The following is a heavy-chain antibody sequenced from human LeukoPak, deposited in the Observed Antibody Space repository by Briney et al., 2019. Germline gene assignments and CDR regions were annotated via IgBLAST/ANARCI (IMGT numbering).Heavy chain of an antibody. CDR3: ARRAGAYTHPYDY. V-gene: IGHV3-53*01. CDR2: IYSAGST. Sequence: GGSLRLSCTVSGFTVSSNSMSWVRQAPGKGLEWVSFIYSAGSTYYSDSVKGRFTISIDNSKNTLYLQMNSLRAEDTAVYYCARRAGAYTHPYDYWGQGTLVTVSS. CDR1: GFTVSSNS. D-gene: IGHD3-16*01. J-gene: IGHJ4*02.